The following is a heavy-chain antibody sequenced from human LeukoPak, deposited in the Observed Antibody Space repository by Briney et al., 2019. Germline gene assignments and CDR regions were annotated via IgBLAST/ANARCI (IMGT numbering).Heavy chain of an antibody. V-gene: IGHV3-11*01. CDR2: ISSSGSTI. Sequence: GGSLRLSCAASGFTFSDYYMSWIRQAPGKGLEWVSYISSSGSTIYYADSVKGRFTISRDNAKNSLYLQMNSLRAEDTAVYYCARGGHGDIVVVPAAIPGADYWGQGTLVTVPS. J-gene: IGHJ4*02. CDR1: GFTFSDYY. D-gene: IGHD2-2*02. CDR3: ARGGHGDIVVVPAAIPGADY.